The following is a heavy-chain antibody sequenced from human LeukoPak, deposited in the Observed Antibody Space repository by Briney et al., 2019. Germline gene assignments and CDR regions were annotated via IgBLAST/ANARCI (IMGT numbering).Heavy chain of an antibody. CDR3: ASNYDSSGYYYGY. CDR1: GGSISSYY. D-gene: IGHD3-22*01. V-gene: IGHV4-59*01. CDR2: IYYSGST. J-gene: IGHJ4*02. Sequence: SETLSLTCTVSGGSISSYYWSWIRQPPGKGLEWIGYIYYSGSTNYNPSLKSRVTISVDTSKNQFSLKLSSVTAADTAVYCCASNYDSSGYYYGYWGQGTLATVSS.